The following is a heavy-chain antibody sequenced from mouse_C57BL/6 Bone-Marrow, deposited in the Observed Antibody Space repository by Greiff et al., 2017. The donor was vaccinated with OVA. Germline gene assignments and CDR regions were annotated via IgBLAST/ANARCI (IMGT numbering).Heavy chain of an antibody. V-gene: IGHV1-82*01. CDR1: GYAFSSSW. CDR2: ISPGDGDT. Sequence: VQLQQSGPELVKPGASVKISCKASGYAFSSSWMNWVKQRPGKGLEWIGRISPGDGDTNYNGKFKGKATLTADKSSSTAYMQLSSLTSEDSAVYFCARHEDGYYASYFDYWGQGTTLTVSS. J-gene: IGHJ2*01. CDR3: ARHEDGYYASYFDY. D-gene: IGHD2-3*01.